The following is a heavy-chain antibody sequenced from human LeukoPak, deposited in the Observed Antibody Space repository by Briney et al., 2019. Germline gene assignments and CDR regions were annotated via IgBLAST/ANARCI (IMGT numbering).Heavy chain of an antibody. D-gene: IGHD1-26*01. V-gene: IGHV3-7*01. CDR3: ARDLPVVGAPGFDY. Sequence: GGSLRLSCEGSGFTFSNYWMGWVRQAPGKGLQWVANIKTDGSEKYYVDSVKGRFTISRDNAKNSLYLQMNSLRAEDTAVYYCARDLPVVGAPGFDYWGQGTLVTVSP. CDR1: GFTFSNYW. J-gene: IGHJ4*02. CDR2: IKTDGSEK.